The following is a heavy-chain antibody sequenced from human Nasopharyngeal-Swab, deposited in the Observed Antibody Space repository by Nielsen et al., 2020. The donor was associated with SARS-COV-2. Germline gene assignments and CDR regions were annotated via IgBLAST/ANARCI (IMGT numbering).Heavy chain of an antibody. CDR2: ISANNGNT. V-gene: IGHV1-18*01. Sequence: WVRQAPGQGLEWVGWISANNGNTNCAQKFRGGVTMTTDTSTSTAYMELRSLRSDDTAIYYCARDQWLVHYFDYWGQGTLVTVSS. CDR3: ARDQWLVHYFDY. D-gene: IGHD6-19*01. J-gene: IGHJ4*02.